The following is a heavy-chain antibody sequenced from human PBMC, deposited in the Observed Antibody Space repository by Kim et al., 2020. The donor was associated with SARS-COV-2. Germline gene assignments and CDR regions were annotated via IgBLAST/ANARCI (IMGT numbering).Heavy chain of an antibody. CDR1: GFTFSSYG. CDR2: ISYDGSNK. Sequence: GGSLRLSCAASGFTFSSYGMHWVRQAPGKGLEWVAVISYDGSNKYYADSVKGRFTISRDNSKNTLYLQMNSLRAEDTAVYYCAKDPRPQVVPAAIRYFQHWGQGTLVTVSS. J-gene: IGHJ1*01. V-gene: IGHV3-30*18. CDR3: AKDPRPQVVPAAIRYFQH. D-gene: IGHD2-2*02.